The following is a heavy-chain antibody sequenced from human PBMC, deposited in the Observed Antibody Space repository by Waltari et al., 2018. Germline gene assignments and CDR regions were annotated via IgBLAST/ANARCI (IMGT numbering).Heavy chain of an antibody. V-gene: IGHV3-23*04. CDR1: GFTFKNFA. D-gene: IGHD2-21*02. Sequence: EVQLVESGGGLVQPGGSLRLSCAASGFTFKNFAMSWVRQAPGKGLEWVSTITESGDTFYADSVKGRFATSRDNYKNTLSLQMNSLRAEDTAVYYCARDIASVLTVNPHYHAEYSQLWGQGTLVTVSS. J-gene: IGHJ1*01. CDR3: ARDIASVLTVNPHYHAEYSQL. CDR2: ITESGDT.